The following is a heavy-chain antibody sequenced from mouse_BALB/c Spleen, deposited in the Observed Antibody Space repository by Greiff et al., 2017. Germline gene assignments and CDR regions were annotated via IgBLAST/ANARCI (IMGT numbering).Heavy chain of an antibody. CDR2: IDPETGGT. D-gene: IGHD5-1*01. Sequence: VQLQQSGAELVRPGASVTLSCKASGYTFTDYEMHWVKQTPVHGLEWIGAIDPETGGTAYNQKFKGKATLTADKSSSTAYMELRSLTSEDSAVYYCTRELVPILFAYWGQGTLVTVSA. J-gene: IGHJ3*01. V-gene: IGHV1-15*01. CDR3: TRELVPILFAY. CDR1: GYTFTDYE.